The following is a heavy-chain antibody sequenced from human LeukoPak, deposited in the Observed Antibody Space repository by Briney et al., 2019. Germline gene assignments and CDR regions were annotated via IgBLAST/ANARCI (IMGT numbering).Heavy chain of an antibody. CDR3: AKDSTYNYGPPEYYFDY. Sequence: GGSLRLSCAASGFTFSSYGMHWVRQAPGKGLEWVGRIKSKTDGGTTDYAAPVKGRFTISRDDSKNTLYLQMNSLRAEDTAVYYCAKDSTYNYGPPEYYFDYWGQGTLVTVSS. J-gene: IGHJ4*02. CDR2: IKSKTDGGTT. V-gene: IGHV3-15*01. D-gene: IGHD5-18*01. CDR1: GFTFSSYG.